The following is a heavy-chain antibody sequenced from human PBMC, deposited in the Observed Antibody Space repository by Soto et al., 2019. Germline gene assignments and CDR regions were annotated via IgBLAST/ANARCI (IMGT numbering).Heavy chain of an antibody. V-gene: IGHV3-23*01. Sequence: EVQLLESGGGLVQPGGSLRLSCAASGFTFSSCAMSWVRQAPGKGLEWVSAISGSGGSTYYADSVKGRFTISRDNSKNTLYLQMNSLRSEDTAVYYCARRSSGWYFDYWGQGTLVTVSS. CDR3: ARRSSGWYFDY. J-gene: IGHJ4*02. D-gene: IGHD6-19*01. CDR2: ISGSGGST. CDR1: GFTFSSCA.